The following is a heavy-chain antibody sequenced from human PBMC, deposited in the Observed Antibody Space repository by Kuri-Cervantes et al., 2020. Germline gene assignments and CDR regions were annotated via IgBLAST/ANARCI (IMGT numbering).Heavy chain of an antibody. CDR2: INPNSGGT. J-gene: IGHJ5*02. V-gene: IGHV1-2*02. D-gene: IGHD6-19*01. CDR1: GSTFSSYA. CDR3: ARIPGIAVAGIDNWFDP. Sequence: GESLKISCAASGSTFSSYAMHWVRQAPGQGLEWMGWINPNSGGTNYAQKFQGRVTMTRDTSISTAYMELSRLRSDDTAVYYCARIPGIAVAGIDNWFDPWGQGTLVTVSS.